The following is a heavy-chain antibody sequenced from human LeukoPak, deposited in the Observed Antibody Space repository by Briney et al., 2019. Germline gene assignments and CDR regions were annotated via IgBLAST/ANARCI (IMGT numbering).Heavy chain of an antibody. CDR2: MNPNSGNT. J-gene: IGHJ6*03. V-gene: IGHV1-8*01. Sequence: ASVKVSCKASGYTFTSYDINWVRQATGQGLEWMGWMNPNSGNTGYAQKFQGRATMTRNTSISTAYMELSSLRSEDTAVYYCARGGITGTTFYYYYYMDVWGKGTTVTVSS. CDR3: ARGGITGTTFYYYYYMDV. D-gene: IGHD1-20*01. CDR1: GYTFTSYD.